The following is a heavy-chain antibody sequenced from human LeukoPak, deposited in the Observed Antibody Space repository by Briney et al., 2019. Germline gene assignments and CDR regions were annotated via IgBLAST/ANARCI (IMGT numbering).Heavy chain of an antibody. D-gene: IGHD3-3*01. Sequence: ESLKISCKGSGYSFTSYWIGWVRQMPGKGLEWMAIIYPANSDTRYSPSFQGQVTISADKSISTAYLQWSSLKASDTAMYYCASGRDHDFWSGYYPRDAFDVWGQGTMVTVSS. V-gene: IGHV5-51*01. CDR2: IYPANSDT. J-gene: IGHJ3*01. CDR3: ASGRDHDFWSGYYPRDAFDV. CDR1: GYSFTSYW.